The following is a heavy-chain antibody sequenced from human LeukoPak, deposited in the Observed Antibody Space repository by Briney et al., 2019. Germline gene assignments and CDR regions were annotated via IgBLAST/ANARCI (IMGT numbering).Heavy chain of an antibody. CDR1: GGSFSGYY. V-gene: IGHV4-34*01. J-gene: IGHJ5*02. D-gene: IGHD5-12*01. CDR2: INHSGST. CDR3: ARGHRTSGYGWFDP. Sequence: PSETLSLTCAVYGGSFSGYYWNWIRQPPGKGLEWIGEINHSGSTNYNPSLKSRVTISVDTSKNQFSLKLSSVTAADTAVYYCARGHRTSGYGWFDPWGQGTLVTVSS.